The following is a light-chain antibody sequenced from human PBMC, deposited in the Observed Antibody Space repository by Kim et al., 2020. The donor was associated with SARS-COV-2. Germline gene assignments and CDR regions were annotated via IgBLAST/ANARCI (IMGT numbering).Light chain of an antibody. CDR2: GAS. J-gene: IGKJ2*01. Sequence: VSPGERATLSCRASQGVSSNLAWYQQKPGQAPRLLIYGASTRATGIPARFSGSGSGTEFTLTISGLQSENFAVYYCQQYNDWPYTFGQGTKLEI. CDR3: QQYNDWPYT. CDR1: QGVSSN. V-gene: IGKV3-15*01.